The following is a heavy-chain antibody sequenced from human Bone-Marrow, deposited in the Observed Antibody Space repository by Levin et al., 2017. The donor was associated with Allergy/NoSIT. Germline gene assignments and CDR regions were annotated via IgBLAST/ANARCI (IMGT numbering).Heavy chain of an antibody. Sequence: GESLKISCAASGFTFSSYGMHWVRQAPGKGLEWVAVIWYDGSNKYYADSVKGRFTISRDNSKNTLYLQMNSLRAEDTAVYYCARGDGYNVDYYYGMDVWGQGTTVTVSS. CDR3: ARGDGYNVDYYYGMDV. J-gene: IGHJ6*02. CDR2: IWYDGSNK. CDR1: GFTFSSYG. V-gene: IGHV3-33*01. D-gene: IGHD5-24*01.